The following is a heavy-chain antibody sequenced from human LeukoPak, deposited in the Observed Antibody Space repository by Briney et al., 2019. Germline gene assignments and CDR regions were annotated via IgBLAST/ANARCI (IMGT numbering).Heavy chain of an antibody. Sequence: PGGSLRLSCAASGFTFSSYSMNWVRQAPGKGLEWVSSISSSSSYIYYADSVKGRFTISRDNAKNSLYLQMNSLRAEDTAVYYCAKAGYFDWSGYYPIDYWGQGTLVTVSS. J-gene: IGHJ4*02. D-gene: IGHD3-3*01. CDR2: ISSSSSYI. V-gene: IGHV3-21*01. CDR1: GFTFSSYS. CDR3: AKAGYFDWSGYYPIDY.